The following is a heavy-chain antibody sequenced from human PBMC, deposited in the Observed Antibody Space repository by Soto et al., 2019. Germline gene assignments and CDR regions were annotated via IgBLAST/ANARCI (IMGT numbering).Heavy chain of an antibody. D-gene: IGHD5-18*01. CDR2: IYYSGST. Sequence: QVQLQESGPGLVKPSQTLSLTCTVSGGSISSNDYYWSWIRQLPGKGLEWIGYIYYSGSTYYNPSLTSGVTLSLDTSQKHCSPILYSVTAADTAVYYCARDQGGYTIFDYWGQGTLVTVSS. CDR3: ARDQGGYTIFDY. CDR1: GGSISSNDYY. V-gene: IGHV4-31*03. J-gene: IGHJ4*02.